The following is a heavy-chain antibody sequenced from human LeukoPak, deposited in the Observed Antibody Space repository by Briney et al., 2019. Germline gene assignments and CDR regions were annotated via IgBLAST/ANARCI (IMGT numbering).Heavy chain of an antibody. CDR1: GFTFSSYE. D-gene: IGHD3-22*01. V-gene: IGHV3-48*03. Sequence: GGSLRLSCAASGFTFSSYEMNWVRQAPGKGLEWVSYISSSGSTIYYADSVKGRFTISRDNAKNSLYLQMNSLRAEDTAVYYCARSRITMIVVEDWGQGTLVTVSS. CDR3: ARSRITMIVVED. CDR2: ISSSGSTI. J-gene: IGHJ4*02.